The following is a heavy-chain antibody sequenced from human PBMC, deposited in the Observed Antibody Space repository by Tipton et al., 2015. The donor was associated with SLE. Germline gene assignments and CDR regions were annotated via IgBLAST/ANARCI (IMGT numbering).Heavy chain of an antibody. V-gene: IGHV1-46*01. Sequence: QLVQSGAEVKKPGASVKVSCKASGYTFTSYYMHWVRQAPGQGLEWMGIINPSGGSTSYAQEFQGRVTMTRDTSTSTVYMELSSLRSEDTAVYYCARGYYDYIWGSYRYTGAFDIWGQGTMVTVSS. CDR2: INPSGGST. CDR3: ARGYYDYIWGSYRYTGAFDI. J-gene: IGHJ3*02. CDR1: GYTFTSYY. D-gene: IGHD3-16*02.